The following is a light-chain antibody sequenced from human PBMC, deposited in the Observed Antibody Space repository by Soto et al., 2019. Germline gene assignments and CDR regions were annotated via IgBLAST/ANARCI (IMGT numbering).Light chain of an antibody. CDR2: GAS. CDR3: QQYNNWSRT. J-gene: IGKJ1*01. CDR1: QSISSN. Sequence: EIVMTQSPATLSVSQGERATLSCRASQSISSNLVWYQQKPGQAPRILIYGASTRATGTPARFSGSGSGTEFTLTISSLQSEDFAFYYCQQYNNWSRTFGQGTKVEIK. V-gene: IGKV3-15*01.